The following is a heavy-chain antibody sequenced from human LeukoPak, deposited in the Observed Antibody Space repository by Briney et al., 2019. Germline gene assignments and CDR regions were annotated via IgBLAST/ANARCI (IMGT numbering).Heavy chain of an antibody. V-gene: IGHV3-15*07. Sequence: GGSLRLSCAASGFTFNNAWMNWVRQAPGKGLEWAGCIKSKTGGETTDYAAPVKGRFAISREDSKNTLYLQMNSLKTEDTAVYYCTTATGSGSYYMGFDYWGQGTLVTVSS. CDR2: IKSKTGGETT. CDR3: TTATGSGSYYMGFDY. J-gene: IGHJ4*02. CDR1: GFTFNNAW. D-gene: IGHD3-10*01.